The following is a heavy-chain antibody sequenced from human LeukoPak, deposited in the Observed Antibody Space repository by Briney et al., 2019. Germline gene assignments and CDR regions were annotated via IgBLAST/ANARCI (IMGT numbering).Heavy chain of an antibody. V-gene: IGHV3-7*01. CDR1: GFTFSNAW. CDR3: VRGWYVAFDI. D-gene: IGHD6-19*01. CDR2: IKQDGSEK. Sequence: GGSLRLSCAASGFTFSNAWMSWVRQAPGKGLEWVANIKQDGSEKYYVDSVKGRFTISRDNAKNSLYLQMNSLRAEDTAVYYCVRGWYVAFDIWGQGTMVTVSS. J-gene: IGHJ3*02.